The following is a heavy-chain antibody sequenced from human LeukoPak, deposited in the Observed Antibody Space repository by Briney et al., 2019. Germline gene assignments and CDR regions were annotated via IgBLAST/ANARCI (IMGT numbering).Heavy chain of an antibody. V-gene: IGHV3-15*01. Sequence: GGSLRLSCAASGFTFSNAWMSWVRQAPGKGLEWVGRIKSETDGGTTDYAAPVKGRFTISRDDSKNTLYLQMNSLKTEDTAVYYCTTPQRGDYGDYVSYYYGMDVWGQGTTVTVSS. CDR1: GFTFSNAW. J-gene: IGHJ6*02. D-gene: IGHD4-17*01. CDR3: TTPQRGDYGDYVSYYYGMDV. CDR2: IKSETDGGTT.